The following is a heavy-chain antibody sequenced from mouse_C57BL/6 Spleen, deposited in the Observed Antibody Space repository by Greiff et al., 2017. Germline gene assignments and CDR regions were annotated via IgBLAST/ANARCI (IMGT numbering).Heavy chain of an antibody. V-gene: IGHV7-3*01. D-gene: IGHD1-1*01. CDR3: ARYRPGSSDHYFDY. J-gene: IGHJ2*01. CDR1: GFTFTDYY. Sequence: EVQGVESGGGLVQPGGSLSLSCAASGFTFTDYYMSWVRQPPGKALEWLGFIRNKANGYTTEYSASVKGRFTISRDNAQSILYLQMNALRAEDSATYYCARYRPGSSDHYFDYWGQGTTLTVSS. CDR2: IRNKANGYTT.